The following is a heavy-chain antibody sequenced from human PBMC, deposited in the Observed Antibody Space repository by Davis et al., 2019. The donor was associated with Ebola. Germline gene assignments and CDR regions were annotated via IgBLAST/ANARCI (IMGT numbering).Heavy chain of an antibody. CDR1: GGSINNFY. D-gene: IGHD3-10*02. J-gene: IGHJ4*02. CDR3: ARDDVPGLLDS. Sequence: SETLSLTCTVSGGSINNFYWNWIRQAPGQGLEWIGFVHRSGSTNYNPSLKSRVTMSVDTSKNQFSLTLTSMTVADSAVYYCARDDVPGLLDSWGLGARVIVSS. V-gene: IGHV4-59*08. CDR2: VHRSGST.